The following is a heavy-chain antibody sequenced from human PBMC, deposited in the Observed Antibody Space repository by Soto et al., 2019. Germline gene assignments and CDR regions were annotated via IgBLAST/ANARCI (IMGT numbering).Heavy chain of an antibody. J-gene: IGHJ3*02. D-gene: IGHD6-19*01. CDR2: IYYSGST. V-gene: IGHV4-39*01. CDR3: ASHNPYSSGWGNI. Sequence: QLQLQESGPGLEKPSETLSLTCTVSGGSSSSSSYYWGWIRQPPGKGLEWIGSIYYSGSTYYNPSLKSRVTISVDTSKNQFSLKLSSVTAADTAVYYCASHNPYSSGWGNIWGQGTMVTVSS. CDR1: GGSSSSSSYY.